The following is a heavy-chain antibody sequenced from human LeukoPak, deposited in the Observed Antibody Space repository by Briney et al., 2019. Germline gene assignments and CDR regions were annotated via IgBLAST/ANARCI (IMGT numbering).Heavy chain of an antibody. Sequence: GASVTVSCKASGYTFTSYGISWVRQAPGQGLEWMGWISAYNGNTNYAQKLQGRVTMTTDTSTSTAYMELRSLRSDDTAVYYCARGPIPHYYDSSGYYKSPPFDYWGQGTLVTVSS. J-gene: IGHJ4*02. CDR2: ISAYNGNT. CDR3: ARGPIPHYYDSSGYYKSPPFDY. D-gene: IGHD3-22*01. CDR1: GYTFTSYG. V-gene: IGHV1-18*01.